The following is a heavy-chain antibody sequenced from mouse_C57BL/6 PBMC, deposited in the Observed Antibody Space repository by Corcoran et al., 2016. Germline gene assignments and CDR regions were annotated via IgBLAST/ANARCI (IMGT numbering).Heavy chain of an antibody. CDR2: INPYNGGT. CDR1: GYTFTDYY. Sequence: EVQLQQSGPVLVKPGASVKMSCKASGYTFTDYYMNWVKQSHGKSLEWIGVINPYNGGTSYNQKFKGKATLTVDKSSSTAYMELNSLTSEDSAVYYCARDYYGSNYYFDYWGQGTTLTVSS. D-gene: IGHD1-1*01. J-gene: IGHJ2*01. CDR3: ARDYYGSNYYFDY. V-gene: IGHV1-19*01.